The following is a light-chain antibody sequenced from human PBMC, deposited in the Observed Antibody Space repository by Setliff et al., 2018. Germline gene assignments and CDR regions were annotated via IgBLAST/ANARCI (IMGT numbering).Light chain of an antibody. V-gene: IGLV1-44*01. CDR2: SNN. Sequence: QSVLTQPPSTSGTPGQRVTISRSGSSSNIGGNTVNWYQQLPGTAPRLLIFSNNDRPSGVSNRFTGSKSGTSASLTISGLQSEDEGDYYCAAWDDSLTGSYVFGTGTKVTVL. CDR1: SSNIGGNT. J-gene: IGLJ1*01. CDR3: AAWDDSLTGSYV.